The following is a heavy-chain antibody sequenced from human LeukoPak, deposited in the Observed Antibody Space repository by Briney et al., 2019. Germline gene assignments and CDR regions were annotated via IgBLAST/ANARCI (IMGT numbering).Heavy chain of an antibody. CDR2: IYTSGST. D-gene: IGHD6-19*01. V-gene: IGHV4-4*07. J-gene: IGHJ3*02. CDR3: ARSRSSGWYDAFDI. Sequence: SETLSLTCTVSGGSISSYYWSWIRQPAGKGLEWIGRIYTSGSTNYNPSLKSRVTMSVDTSKNQFSLKLSSVTAADTAVYYCARSRSSGWYDAFDIWGQGTMVTVSS. CDR1: GGSISSYY.